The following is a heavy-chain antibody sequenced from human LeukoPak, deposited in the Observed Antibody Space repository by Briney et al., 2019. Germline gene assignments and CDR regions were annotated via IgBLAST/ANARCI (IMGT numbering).Heavy chain of an antibody. V-gene: IGHV4-39*01. Sequence: SETLSLTCTVSGGSISSSSYYRGWIRQPPGKGLEWIGSIYYSGSTYYNPSLKSRVTISVDTSKNQFSLKLSSVTAADTAVYYCARAPRGRFGEFPYYFDYWGQGTLVTVSS. CDR1: GGSISSSSYY. CDR2: IYYSGST. CDR3: ARAPRGRFGEFPYYFDY. J-gene: IGHJ4*02. D-gene: IGHD3-10*01.